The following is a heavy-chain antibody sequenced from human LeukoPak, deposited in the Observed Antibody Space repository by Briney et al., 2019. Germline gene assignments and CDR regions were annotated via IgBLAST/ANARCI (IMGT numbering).Heavy chain of an antibody. D-gene: IGHD3-10*01. V-gene: IGHV1-8*01. Sequence: ASVRVSCKASGYTFTSYDINWVRQAPGQGLEWMGWMNPNSGNTGYAQKFQGRVTMTRNTSISTAYMELSSLRSEDTAVYYCARGYYYGSGTLFDYWGQGTLVTVSS. CDR2: MNPNSGNT. CDR1: GYTFTSYD. J-gene: IGHJ4*02. CDR3: ARGYYYGSGTLFDY.